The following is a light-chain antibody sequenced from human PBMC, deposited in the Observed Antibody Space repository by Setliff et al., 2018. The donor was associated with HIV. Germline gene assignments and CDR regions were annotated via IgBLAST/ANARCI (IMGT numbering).Light chain of an antibody. CDR1: SNDVGRYDL. J-gene: IGLJ1*01. CDR3: CSNTGSNTFV. V-gene: IGLV2-23*01. Sequence: QSALTQSASVSGSPGQSITISCTGTSNDVGRYDLVSWYQQHPARAPKLIIYQATRRPSGVSNRFSGSKSGNVAPLTISGLQAEDEADYYCCSNTGSNTFVFGTGTKVTVL. CDR2: QAT.